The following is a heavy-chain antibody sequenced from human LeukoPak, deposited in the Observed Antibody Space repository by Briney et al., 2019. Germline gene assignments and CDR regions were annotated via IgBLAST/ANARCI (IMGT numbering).Heavy chain of an antibody. J-gene: IGHJ6*02. Sequence: PETLSLTCTVSGGSISSSSYYWGWIRQPPGKGLEWIGSIYYSGSTYYNPSLKSRVTISVDTSKNQFSLKLSSVTAADTAVYYCARILGYCSGGSCYYYYGMDVWGQGTTVTVSS. CDR2: IYYSGST. V-gene: IGHV4-39*07. CDR1: GGSISSSSYY. CDR3: ARILGYCSGGSCYYYYGMDV. D-gene: IGHD2-15*01.